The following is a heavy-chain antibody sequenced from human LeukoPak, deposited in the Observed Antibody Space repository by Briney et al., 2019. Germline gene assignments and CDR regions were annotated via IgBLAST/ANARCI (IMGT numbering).Heavy chain of an antibody. Sequence: SVNVSCKASGGTFSSYAISWVRQAPGQGLEWMGGIIPTFGTANYAQKFQGRVTITADESTSTAYMELSSLRSEDTAVYYCARDEYQLLYYYYGMDVWGQGTTVTVSS. CDR2: IIPTFGTA. J-gene: IGHJ6*02. D-gene: IGHD2-2*01. CDR1: GGTFSSYA. CDR3: ARDEYQLLYYYYGMDV. V-gene: IGHV1-69*01.